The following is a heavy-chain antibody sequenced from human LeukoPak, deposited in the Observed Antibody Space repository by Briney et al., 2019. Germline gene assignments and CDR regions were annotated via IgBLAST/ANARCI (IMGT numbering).Heavy chain of an antibody. J-gene: IGHJ5*02. V-gene: IGHV4-31*01. CDR3: AREMPPRPIWSGYNWFDP. CDR1: GGSISSGGYY. D-gene: IGHD3-3*01. Sequence: SETLSLTCTVSGGSISSGGYYWSWIRQHPGKGLEWIGYIYYSGSTYYNPSLKSLVTISVDTSKNQFSLKLSSVTAADTAVYYCAREMPPRPIWSGYNWFDPWGQGTLVTVSS. CDR2: IYYSGST.